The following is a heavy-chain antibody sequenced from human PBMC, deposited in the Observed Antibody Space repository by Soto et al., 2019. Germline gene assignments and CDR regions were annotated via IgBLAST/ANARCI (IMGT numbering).Heavy chain of an antibody. CDR1: GFTFSSYA. CDR2: ISYDGSNK. CDR3: ARWLEVLTTSDS. J-gene: IGHJ4*02. V-gene: IGHV3-30-3*01. Sequence: PGGSLRLSCAASGFTFSSYAMHWVRQAPGKGLEWVAVISYDGSNKYYADSVKGRFTISRDNSKNPLYLQMNSLRAEDTAVYYCARWLEVLTTSDSWGQGTLVTVSS. D-gene: IGHD3-22*01.